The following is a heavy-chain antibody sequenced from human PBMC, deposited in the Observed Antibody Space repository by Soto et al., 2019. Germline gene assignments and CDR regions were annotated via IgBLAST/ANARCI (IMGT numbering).Heavy chain of an antibody. Sequence: SETLSLTCTVSGGSISSGGYYWSWIRQHPGKGLEWIGYIYYSGSTNYNPSLKSRVTISVDTSKNQFSLKLSSVTAADTAVYYCARANSGSYLGAFDIWGQGTMVTVSS. CDR2: IYYSGST. D-gene: IGHD1-26*01. CDR1: GGSISSGGYY. J-gene: IGHJ3*02. CDR3: ARANSGSYLGAFDI. V-gene: IGHV4-61*08.